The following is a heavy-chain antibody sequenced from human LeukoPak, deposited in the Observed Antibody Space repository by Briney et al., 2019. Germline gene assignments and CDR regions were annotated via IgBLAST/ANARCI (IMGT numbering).Heavy chain of an antibody. D-gene: IGHD2-15*01. CDR2: INHSGST. J-gene: IGHJ5*02. CDR3: ARGLRCGGGSCYP. CDR1: SGSFSGYY. V-gene: IGHV4-34*01. Sequence: SETLSLTCAVYSGSFSGYYWSWIRQPPGKGLEWIGEINHSGSTNYNPSLKSRVTISVDTSKNQFSLKLTSVTAADTAVYYCARGLRCGGGSCYPWDQGTLVTVSS.